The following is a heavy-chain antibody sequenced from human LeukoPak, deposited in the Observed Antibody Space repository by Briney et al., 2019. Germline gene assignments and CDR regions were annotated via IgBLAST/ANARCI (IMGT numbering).Heavy chain of an antibody. Sequence: ASVKVSCKASGYTFTGFHIHWVPQAPGQGLEWMGLINPNSGGTNYAQNFQGRVTMTRDTSISTAYMELIRLTSDDTAVYYCARSVVTLYWYFDLWGRGTLVTVSS. CDR1: GYTFTGFH. D-gene: IGHD4-23*01. J-gene: IGHJ2*01. V-gene: IGHV1-2*02. CDR2: INPNSGGT. CDR3: ARSVVTLYWYFDL.